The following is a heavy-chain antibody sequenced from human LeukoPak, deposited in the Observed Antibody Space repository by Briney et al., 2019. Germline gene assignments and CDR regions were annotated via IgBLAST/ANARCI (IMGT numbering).Heavy chain of an antibody. V-gene: IGHV3-53*01. CDR2: IYSGGST. CDR3: ARAHPSGYYYYGMDV. CDR1: GFTASSNY. D-gene: IGHD2-15*01. Sequence: PGGSLRLSCAASGFTASSNYMSWVRQAPGKGLEWVSVIYSGGSTYYADSVKGRFTISRDNSKNTLYLQMNSLRAEDTAVYYCARAHPSGYYYYGMDVWGRGTTVTVSS. J-gene: IGHJ6*02.